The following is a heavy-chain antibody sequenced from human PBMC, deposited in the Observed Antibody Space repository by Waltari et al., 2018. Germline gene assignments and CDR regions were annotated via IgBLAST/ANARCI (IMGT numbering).Heavy chain of an antibody. CDR3: ARSGEMKGTVDY. CDR2: IIPFLGIS. J-gene: IGHJ4*02. V-gene: IGHV1-69*02. CDR1: GGTFSTYT. Sequence: HVQLEQSGAEVKKPGSSVKVSCKASGGTFSTYTVPWVRQAAVQGLEWMGSIIPFLGISKYAQSLQARLTITVDQSTNTGYMELNNLRPEDTGVYYCARSGEMKGTVDYWGQGTLVTVSS. D-gene: IGHD1-1*01.